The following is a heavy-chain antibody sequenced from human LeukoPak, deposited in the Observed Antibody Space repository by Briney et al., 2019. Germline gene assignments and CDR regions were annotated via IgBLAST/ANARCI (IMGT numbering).Heavy chain of an antibody. CDR1: GFTFSDYY. CDR2: ISSSGSTI. V-gene: IGHV3-11*01. D-gene: IGHD6-19*01. CDR3: ARDRSSGWSYGMDV. Sequence: PGGSLRLSCAASGFTFSDYYMSWIRQAPGKGLEWVSHISSSGSTIYYADSVKGRFTISRDNAKNSLYLQMNSLRAEDTAVYYCARDRSSGWSYGMDVWGQGTTVTVSS. J-gene: IGHJ6*02.